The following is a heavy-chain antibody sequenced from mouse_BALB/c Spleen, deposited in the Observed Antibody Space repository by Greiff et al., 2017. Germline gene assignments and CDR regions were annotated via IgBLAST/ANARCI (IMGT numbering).Heavy chain of an antibody. D-gene: IGHD2-4*01. CDR2: IDPENGDT. CDR1: GFNIKDYY. CDR3: NAALLMITFAY. Sequence: LVESGAELVRSGASVKLSCTASGFNIKDYYMHWVKQRPEQGLEWIGWIDPENGDTEYAPKFQGKATMTADTSSNTAYLQLSSLTSEDTAVYYCNAALLMITFAYWGQGTLVTVSA. J-gene: IGHJ3*01. V-gene: IGHV14-4*02.